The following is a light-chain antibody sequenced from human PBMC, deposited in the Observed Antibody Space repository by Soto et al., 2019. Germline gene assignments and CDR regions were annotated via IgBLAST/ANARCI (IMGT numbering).Light chain of an antibody. Sequence: EIVLTQSPATLSLSPGERATLSCRTSQSVSSYFAWYQQQPGRAPRLLSYDASSRATGIPARFIGSGSGTDVTLTISSLEPEDFAVYYCQQRSSWPITFGQGTRLEIK. J-gene: IGKJ5*01. CDR1: QSVSSY. V-gene: IGKV3-11*01. CDR3: QQRSSWPIT. CDR2: DAS.